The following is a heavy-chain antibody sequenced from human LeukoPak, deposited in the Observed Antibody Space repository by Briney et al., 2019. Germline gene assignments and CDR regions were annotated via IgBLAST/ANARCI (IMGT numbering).Heavy chain of an antibody. D-gene: IGHD2-8*02. V-gene: IGHV3-30*02. Sequence: GGSLRLSCAASGFSFSSYGMRWVRQAQRKGLEWVACINNDGSNKGNAHSVKGRVTISRDNSKNTLYLQMNSLRAEDTAVYYCANYRTTGYWGQGTLVTVSS. J-gene: IGHJ4*02. CDR1: GFSFSSYG. CDR2: INNDGSNK. CDR3: ANYRTTGY.